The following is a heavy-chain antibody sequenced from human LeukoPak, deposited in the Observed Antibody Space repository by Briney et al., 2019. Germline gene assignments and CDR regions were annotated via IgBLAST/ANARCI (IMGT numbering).Heavy chain of an antibody. V-gene: IGHV1-18*01. CDR3: ARDSPHRKDIVATRIDY. CDR1: GYTFTSYG. Sequence: ASVKVSCKASGYTFTSYGISWVRQAPGQGLEWMGWISAYNGNTYYAQKLQGRVTMTTDTSTSTAYMELRSLRSDDTAVYYCARDSPHRKDIVATRIDYWGQGTLVTVSS. CDR2: ISAYNGNT. J-gene: IGHJ4*02. D-gene: IGHD5-12*01.